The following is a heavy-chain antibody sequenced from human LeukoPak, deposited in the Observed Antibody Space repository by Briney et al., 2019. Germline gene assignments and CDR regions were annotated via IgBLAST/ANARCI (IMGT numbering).Heavy chain of an antibody. CDR3: AKDRRDYDFWSGYWTREGTSPLDY. V-gene: IGHV3-30*02. Sequence: GGSLRLSCAVSGFTFSSYGMHWVRQAPGKGLEWVAFIRYDGSNKYYADSVKGRFTTSRDNSKNTLYLQMNSLRAEDTAVYYCAKDRRDYDFWSGYWTREGTSPLDYWGQGTLVTVSS. CDR1: GFTFSSYG. D-gene: IGHD3-3*01. CDR2: IRYDGSNK. J-gene: IGHJ4*02.